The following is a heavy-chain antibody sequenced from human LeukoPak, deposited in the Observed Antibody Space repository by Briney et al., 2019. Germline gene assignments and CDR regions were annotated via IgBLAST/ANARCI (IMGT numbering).Heavy chain of an antibody. CDR3: ARDITSGSYYFDY. Sequence: TGGSLRLSCAASGFTVSSNYMSWVRQAPGKGLEWVSVIYSGGSTYYAGSVKGRFTISRDNSKNTLYLQMNSLRAEDTAVYYCARDITSGSYYFDYWGQGTLVTVSS. CDR2: IYSGGST. V-gene: IGHV3-66*01. CDR1: GFTVSSNY. J-gene: IGHJ4*02. D-gene: IGHD1-26*01.